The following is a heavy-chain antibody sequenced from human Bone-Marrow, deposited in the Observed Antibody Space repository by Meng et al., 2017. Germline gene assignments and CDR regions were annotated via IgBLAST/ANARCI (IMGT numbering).Heavy chain of an antibody. J-gene: IGHJ4*02. CDR3: ARGAAAGYYFDY. D-gene: IGHD6-13*01. CDR2: IYHSGST. CDR1: GGSISSSNL. V-gene: IGHV4-4*02. Sequence: HVQLQESDPGLVMQARTLSLTGAVSGGSISSSNLWSWVRQPPGKGLEWIGEIYHSGSTNYNPSLKSRVTILVDKSKNQFSLKLSSVTAADTAVYYCARGAAAGYYFDYWGQGTLVTVSS.